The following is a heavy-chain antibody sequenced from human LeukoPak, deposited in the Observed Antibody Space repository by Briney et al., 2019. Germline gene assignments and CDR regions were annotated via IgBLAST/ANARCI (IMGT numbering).Heavy chain of an antibody. V-gene: IGHV4-39*07. Sequence: SETLSLTCTVSGGSVSSTGYYWGWMRQPPGKGLEWIGSIQPPGKGLEWIGSIYYSGSIYYNPALKSRVTVSVDTSKNQFSLKLSSVTAADTAVYYCARDAPHYYGSGVSCMDVWGQGTTVTVSS. CDR1: GGSVSSTGYY. CDR2: IYYSGSI. CDR3: ARDAPHYYGSGVSCMDV. J-gene: IGHJ6*02. D-gene: IGHD3-10*01.